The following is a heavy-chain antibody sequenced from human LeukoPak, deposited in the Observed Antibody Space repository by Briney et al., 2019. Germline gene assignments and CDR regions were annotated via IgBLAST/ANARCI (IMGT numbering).Heavy chain of an antibody. CDR2: IYSGGPT. V-gene: IGHV3-66*01. J-gene: IGHJ3*02. Sequence: PGGSLRLSCEASGISVSSNYISWVRQAPGKGLEWVSVIYSGGPTYYADSVKGRFTISRDNSKNTLYLQMNNLKAKDTAVYYCARNLAEDAFDIWGQGTRVSVST. CDR3: ARNLAEDAFDI. D-gene: IGHD6-19*01. CDR1: GISVSSNY.